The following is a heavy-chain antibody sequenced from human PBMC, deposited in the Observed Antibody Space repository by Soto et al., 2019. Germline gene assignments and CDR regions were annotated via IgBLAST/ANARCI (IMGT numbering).Heavy chain of an antibody. V-gene: IGHV4-59*01. CDR1: GGSISSYY. CDR2: IYYSGST. CDR3: ATLKIYYYGSWRYFEDPDAFDF. J-gene: IGHJ3*01. Sequence: SETLSLTCTVSGGSISSYYWSWIRQPPGKGLEWIGYIYYSGSTNYNPSLKSRVTILVDTSKNQFSLKLSSVTAADTAVYYCATLKIYYYGSWRYFEDPDAFDFCGQGTMVT. D-gene: IGHD3-10*01.